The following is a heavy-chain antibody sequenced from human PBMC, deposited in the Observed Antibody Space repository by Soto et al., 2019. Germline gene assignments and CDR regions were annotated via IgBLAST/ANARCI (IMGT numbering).Heavy chain of an antibody. CDR3: ARRSRWELPYYFDY. CDR1: GGSISSGGYS. Sequence: SETLSLTCAVSGGSISSGGYSWSWIRQPPGKGLEWIGYIYHSGSTYYNPSLKSRVTISVDRSKNQFSLKLSSVTAADTAVYYCARRSRWELPYYFDYWGQGTLVTVSS. J-gene: IGHJ4*02. D-gene: IGHD1-26*01. V-gene: IGHV4-30-2*01. CDR2: IYHSGST.